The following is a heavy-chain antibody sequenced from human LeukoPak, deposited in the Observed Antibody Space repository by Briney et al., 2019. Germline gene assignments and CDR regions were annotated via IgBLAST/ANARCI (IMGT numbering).Heavy chain of an antibody. Sequence: MASETLSLTCAVYGGSFSGYYWSRIRQPPGKGLEWIGYIHYSGSTNYNPSLKSRVTISVDTSENQFSLKLSSVTAADTAVYYCARDHDPPGLWGQGTLVTVSS. D-gene: IGHD5/OR15-5a*01. CDR2: IHYSGST. CDR3: ARDHDPPGL. CDR1: GGSFSGYY. J-gene: IGHJ4*02. V-gene: IGHV4-59*01.